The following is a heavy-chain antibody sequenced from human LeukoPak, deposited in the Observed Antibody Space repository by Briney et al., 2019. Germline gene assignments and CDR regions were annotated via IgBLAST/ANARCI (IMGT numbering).Heavy chain of an antibody. D-gene: IGHD3-16*01. CDR3: GRAFPPLRTSSAGDL. J-gene: IGHJ4*02. CDR2: ISGRSSHT. V-gene: IGHV3-21*06. Sequence: GGSLRLSCSASGFTFSEYDMNWIRQAPGKGLEWISAISGRSSHTYYGDSVKGRFSISRDNAKNLLYLQMNGLGAEDTAVYYCGRAFPPLRTSSAGDLWGQGTLVTVSS. CDR1: GFTFSEYD.